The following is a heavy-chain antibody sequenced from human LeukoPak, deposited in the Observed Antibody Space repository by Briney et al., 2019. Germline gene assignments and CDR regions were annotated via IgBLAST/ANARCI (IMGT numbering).Heavy chain of an antibody. Sequence: PGGSLRLSCAASGFTFSSYWMHWVRQASGKGLVWVSRINSDGSSTSYADSVKGRFTISRDNAKNTLYLQMNSLRAEDTAVYYCARSGSYQTTDYWGQGTLVTVSS. CDR2: INSDGSST. CDR1: GFTFSSYW. CDR3: ARSGSYQTTDY. D-gene: IGHD1-26*01. V-gene: IGHV3-74*01. J-gene: IGHJ4*02.